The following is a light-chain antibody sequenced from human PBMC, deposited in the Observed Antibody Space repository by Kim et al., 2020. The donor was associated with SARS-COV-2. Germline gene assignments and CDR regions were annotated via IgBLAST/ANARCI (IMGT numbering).Light chain of an antibody. CDR3: QQYESLPLI. J-gene: IGKJ5*01. CDR2: DAS. Sequence: DIQISQSPFSLHASIGDTVTITCQASQDIHDFLSWFQQKPGRAPKLLIYDASHLEPGVPSRFSGSGSGTHFIFNISSLQPEDTATYFCQQYESLPLIFGQGTRLEIK. CDR1: QDIHDF. V-gene: IGKV1-33*01.